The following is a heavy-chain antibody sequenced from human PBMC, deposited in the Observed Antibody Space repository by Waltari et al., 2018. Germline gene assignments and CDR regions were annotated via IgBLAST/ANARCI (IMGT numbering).Heavy chain of an antibody. Sequence: EVQLVESGGGLAQPGGSLRLSCAASGLSFSHSWMTLVRQASGEGHEWGANIKEDGSERYYMDAVTGRVTIARDNAKNSLYLQMNNLRVEDTAVYYCTRGGRDSSWYWRDWGQGTLVTVSS. CDR1: GLSFSHSW. J-gene: IGHJ4*02. CDR3: TRGGRDSSWYWRD. CDR2: IKEDGSER. D-gene: IGHD6-13*01. V-gene: IGHV3-7*01.